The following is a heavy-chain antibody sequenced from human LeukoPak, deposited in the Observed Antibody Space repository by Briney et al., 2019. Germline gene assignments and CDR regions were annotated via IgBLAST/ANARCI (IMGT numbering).Heavy chain of an antibody. CDR2: ICNSGSTI. J-gene: IGHJ3*01. CDR3: ARGHTYLWFGELLYGTGGAFAV. CDR1: GFTFSSYE. V-gene: IGHV3-48*03. Sequence: GGSLRLSCAASGFTFSSYEMNWVRQAPGKGLEWVSYICNSGSTIYYADSVKGRFTISRDNAKNSLYLQMNSLRAEDTAVYYCARGHTYLWFGELLYGTGGAFAVSSEGTMVTVS. D-gene: IGHD3-10*01.